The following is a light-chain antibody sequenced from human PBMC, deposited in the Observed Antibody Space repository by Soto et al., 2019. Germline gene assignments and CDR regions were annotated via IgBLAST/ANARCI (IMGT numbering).Light chain of an antibody. CDR3: QQANSVSSLN. CDR1: QGIISL. Sequence: DIETTQSPSSVSASVDHRVTITCRPSQGIISLLAWYQQKSGKAPKLLIYAASSLQSGVPSRFSGSGSGTDFNLTISSLQPEDFATYYCQQANSVSSLNLGRGTKVDIK. CDR2: AAS. J-gene: IGKJ4*01. V-gene: IGKV1-12*02.